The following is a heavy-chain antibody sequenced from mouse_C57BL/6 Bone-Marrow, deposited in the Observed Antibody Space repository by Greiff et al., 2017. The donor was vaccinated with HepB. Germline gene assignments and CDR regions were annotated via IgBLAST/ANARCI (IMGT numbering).Heavy chain of an antibody. V-gene: IGHV5-4*01. CDR2: ISDGGSYT. CDR3: ARDDFDY. Sequence: EVKLVESGGGLVKPGGSLKLSCAASGFTFSSYAMSLVRQTPEKRLEWVATISDGGSYTYYPDNVKGRFTISRDNAKNNLYLQMSHLKSEDTAMYYCARDDFDYWGQGTTLTVSS. CDR1: GFTFSSYA. J-gene: IGHJ2*01.